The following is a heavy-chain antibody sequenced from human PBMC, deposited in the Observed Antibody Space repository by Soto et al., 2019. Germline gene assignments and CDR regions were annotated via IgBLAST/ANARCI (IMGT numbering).Heavy chain of an antibody. CDR3: AKSSGSGGTCYSTSHY. J-gene: IGHJ4*02. D-gene: IGHD2-15*01. CDR2: IGGSTGTT. V-gene: IGHV3-23*01. Sequence: EVQLLESGGGLVQPGGSLRLSCAASGFAISSYAMTWVRQAPGKGLEWVSAIGGSTGTTHYADSVKGRFTISRDNSNNTLYLQMNSLRAEDTAVYYCAKSSGSGGTCYSTSHYWGQGTLVTVSS. CDR1: GFAISSYA.